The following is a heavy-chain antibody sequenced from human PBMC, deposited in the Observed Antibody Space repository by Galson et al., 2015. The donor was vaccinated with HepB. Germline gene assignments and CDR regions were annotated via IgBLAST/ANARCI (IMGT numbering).Heavy chain of an antibody. CDR1: GFTFSSYA. Sequence: SLRLSCAASGFTFSSYAMSWVRQAPGKGLEWVSAISGSGGSTYYADSVKGRFTISRDNSKNTLYLQMNSLRAEDTAVYYCAKEIVVVPAAGDAFDIWGQGTMVTVSS. J-gene: IGHJ3*02. V-gene: IGHV3-23*01. CDR3: AKEIVVVPAAGDAFDI. D-gene: IGHD2-2*01. CDR2: ISGSGGST.